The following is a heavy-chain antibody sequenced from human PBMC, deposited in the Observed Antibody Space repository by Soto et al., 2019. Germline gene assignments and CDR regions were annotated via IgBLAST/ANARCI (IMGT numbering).Heavy chain of an antibody. CDR2: IIPIFGTA. Sequence: ASVKVSCKASGGTFSSYAISWVRQAPGQGLEWMGGIIPIFGTANYAQKFQGRVTITADESTSTAYMELSSLRSEDTAVYYCARRMVTAVTLYHYYYGMAVWGQGTTVTVSS. J-gene: IGHJ6*02. CDR1: GGTFSSYA. CDR3: ARRMVTAVTLYHYYYGMAV. V-gene: IGHV1-69*13. D-gene: IGHD2-2*01.